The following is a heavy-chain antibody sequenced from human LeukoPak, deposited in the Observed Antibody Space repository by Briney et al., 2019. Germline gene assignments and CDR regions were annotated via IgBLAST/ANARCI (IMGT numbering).Heavy chain of an antibody. V-gene: IGHV1-8*01. J-gene: IGHJ5*02. CDR1: GYTFTSYD. Sequence: ASVKVSCKASGYTFTSYDINWVRQATGQGLEWMGWMNPNSGNTGYAQKFQGRVTMTRNTSISTAYMELSSLRSEDTAVYYCARATAGLGWFDPWGQGTLVTVSS. CDR2: MNPNSGNT. D-gene: IGHD5-24*01. CDR3: ARATAGLGWFDP.